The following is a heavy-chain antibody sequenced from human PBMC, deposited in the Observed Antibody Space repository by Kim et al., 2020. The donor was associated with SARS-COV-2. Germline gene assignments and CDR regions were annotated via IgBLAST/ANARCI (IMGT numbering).Heavy chain of an antibody. CDR2: IIPILGIA. V-gene: IGHV1-69*04. CDR1: GGTFSSYA. D-gene: IGHD2-15*01. Sequence: SVKVSCKASGGTFSSYAISWVRQAPGQGLEWMGRIIPILGIANYAQKFQGRVTITADKSTSTAYMELSSLRSEDTAVYYCAIVAARSAFDIWGQGTMVTVSS. CDR3: AIVAARSAFDI. J-gene: IGHJ3*02.